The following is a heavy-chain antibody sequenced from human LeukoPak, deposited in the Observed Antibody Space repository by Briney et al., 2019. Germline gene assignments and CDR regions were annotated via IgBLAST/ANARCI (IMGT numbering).Heavy chain of an antibody. D-gene: IGHD2-2*01. J-gene: IGHJ3*02. CDR2: MSAYNGNT. CDR1: GYTFTSYG. CDR3: ARDPARCSSTSCYYGNKVDAFDI. V-gene: IGHV1-18*04. Sequence: GASVKVSCKASGYTFTSYGISWVRQAPGQGLEWMGGMSAYNGNTNYAQKLQGRVTMTTDTSTSTAYMELRSLRSDDTAVYYCARDPARCSSTSCYYGNKVDAFDIWGQGTMVTVSS.